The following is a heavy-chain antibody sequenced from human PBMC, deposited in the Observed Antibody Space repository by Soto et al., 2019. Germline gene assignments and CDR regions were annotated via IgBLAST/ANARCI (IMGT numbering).Heavy chain of an antibody. J-gene: IGHJ4*02. CDR2: ISYDGSNK. CDR3: AKVPQGAPRKNPAYYFDY. D-gene: IGHD1-26*01. Sequence: GGSLRLSCAASGFTFSSYGMHWVRQAPGKGLEWVAVISYDGSNKYYADSVKGRFTISRDNSKNTLYLQMNSLRAEDTAVYYCAKVPQGAPRKNPAYYFDYWGQGTLVTVPS. V-gene: IGHV3-30*18. CDR1: GFTFSSYG.